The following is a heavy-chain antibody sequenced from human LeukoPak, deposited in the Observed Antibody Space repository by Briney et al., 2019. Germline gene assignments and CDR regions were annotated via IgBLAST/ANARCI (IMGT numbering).Heavy chain of an antibody. J-gene: IGHJ4*02. Sequence: PGGSLRLSCAASGFTFSSYWMHWVRQAPGKGLVWVSRINSDGSSTSYADSVKGRFTISRDNAKNTLYLQMNSLRTEDTAVYYCGTGDPRFDYWGQGILVTVSS. CDR3: GTGDPRFDY. D-gene: IGHD3-10*01. V-gene: IGHV3-74*01. CDR2: INSDGSST. CDR1: GFTFSSYW.